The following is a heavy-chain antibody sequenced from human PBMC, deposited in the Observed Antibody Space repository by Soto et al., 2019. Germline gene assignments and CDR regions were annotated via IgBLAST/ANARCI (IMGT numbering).Heavy chain of an antibody. Sequence: GSLRLSCTASGFTFNGAWMNWVRQAPGKGLEWVGRVKSKVDGGSIDYAAPVRGRFTISRDDSRRTVDLQMNSLSAEDSAMYYCSADLPDWGAYAFDYWGQGALVTVSS. J-gene: IGHJ4*02. CDR1: GFTFNGAW. V-gene: IGHV3-15*07. CDR2: VKSKVDGGSI. D-gene: IGHD3-16*01. CDR3: SADLPDWGAYAFDY.